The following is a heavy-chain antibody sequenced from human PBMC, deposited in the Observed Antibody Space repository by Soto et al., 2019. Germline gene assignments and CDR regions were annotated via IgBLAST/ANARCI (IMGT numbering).Heavy chain of an antibody. V-gene: IGHV5-51*01. J-gene: IGHJ3*02. CDR1: EYRFNSYW. CDR2: IYPGDSDT. CDR3: ARHGYYDSSGKLWGPDAFDT. Sequence: PGESLKISCKGSEYRFNSYWIGWVRQMPGKGLEWIGMIYPGDSDTTYSPSFEGQVTMSVDKSISTAYLQWSSLKASDSATYYCARHGYYDSSGKLWGPDAFDTWGQGTMVTVSS. D-gene: IGHD3-22*01.